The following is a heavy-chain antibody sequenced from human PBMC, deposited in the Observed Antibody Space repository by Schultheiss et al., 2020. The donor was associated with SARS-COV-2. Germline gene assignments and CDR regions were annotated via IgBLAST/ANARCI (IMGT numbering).Heavy chain of an antibody. D-gene: IGHD3-22*01. Sequence: ASVKVSCKVSGYTLTELSMHWVRQAPGKGLEWMGWISAYNGNTNYAQKLQGRVTMTTDTSTSTAYMELRSLRSDDTAVYYCARDYPTGYYYDAFDIWGQGTMVTVSS. CDR2: ISAYNGNT. CDR1: GYTLTELS. V-gene: IGHV1-18*01. J-gene: IGHJ3*02. CDR3: ARDYPTGYYYDAFDI.